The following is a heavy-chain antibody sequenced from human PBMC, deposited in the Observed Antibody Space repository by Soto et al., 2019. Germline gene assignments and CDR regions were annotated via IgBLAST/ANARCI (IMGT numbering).Heavy chain of an antibody. CDR1: GFTFSSYA. D-gene: IGHD6-19*01. V-gene: IGHV3-30-3*01. Sequence: GGSLRLSCAASGFTFSSYAMHWVRQAPGKGLEWVAVISYDGSNKYYADSVKGRFTISRDNSKNTLYLQMKSLRAEDTAVYYCARGSGWYSVVGALDYWGQGTMVTVSS. CDR3: ARGSGWYSVVGALDY. CDR2: ISYDGSNK. J-gene: IGHJ4*02.